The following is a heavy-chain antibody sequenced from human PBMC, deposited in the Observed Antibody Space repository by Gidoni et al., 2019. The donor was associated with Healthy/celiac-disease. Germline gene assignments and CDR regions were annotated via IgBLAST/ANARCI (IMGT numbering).Heavy chain of an antibody. CDR2: IIPILGIA. CDR1: GGTFRSYA. CDR3: ARVRDGHYYGSGSYSVWFDP. D-gene: IGHD3-10*01. V-gene: IGHV1-69*04. J-gene: IGHJ5*02. Sequence: QVQLVQSGAAVKKPGSSVKVSCKASGGTFRSYAISWVRQAPGQGLEWMGRIIPILGIANYAQKCQGRVTITADKSTSTAYMELSSLRSEDTAVYYCARVRDGHYYGSGSYSVWFDPWGQGTLVTVSS.